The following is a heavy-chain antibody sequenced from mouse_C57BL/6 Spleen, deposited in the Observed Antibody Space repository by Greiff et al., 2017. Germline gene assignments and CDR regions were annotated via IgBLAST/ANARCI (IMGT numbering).Heavy chain of an antibody. CDR1: GYNFTSYW. CDR3: ARSGFYDYAMDY. D-gene: IGHD1-1*01. CDR2: IDPNSGCT. J-gene: IGHJ4*01. V-gene: IGHV1-72*01. Sequence: QVQLQQPGAELVKPGASVKLSCKASGYNFTSYWMHWVKQRPGRGLEWVGRIDPNSGCTKYNEKFKSKSTLTVDKPSSTAYLQLSSLTSEDSAVYYCARSGFYDYAMDYWGPGTSVTVSS.